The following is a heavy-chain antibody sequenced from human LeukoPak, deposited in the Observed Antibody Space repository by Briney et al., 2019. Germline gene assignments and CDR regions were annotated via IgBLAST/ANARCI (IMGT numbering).Heavy chain of an antibody. CDR3: ARLPRIPLFGVAFKFGWIDS. CDR1: GGSVTSSSYY. Sequence: PAETLSLTCNVSGGSVTSSSYYWGWIRQFPGKRLEWIGNTHQGGKTYSNPSLKTRVTVSADASQTHFSLRLTSVTAADTVIYYCARLPRIPLFGVAFKFGWIDSWGQGVLVTVSS. CDR2: THQGGKT. D-gene: IGHD3-3*01. V-gene: IGHV4-39*02. J-gene: IGHJ5*01.